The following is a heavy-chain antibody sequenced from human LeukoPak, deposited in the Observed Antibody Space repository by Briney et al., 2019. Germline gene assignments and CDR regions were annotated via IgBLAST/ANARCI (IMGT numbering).Heavy chain of an antibody. CDR2: IYYSGST. CDR3: ARDLRRHFDY. J-gene: IGHJ4*02. CDR1: GGSICSSSYY. Sequence: SETLSLTCTVSGGSICSSSYYWGLIRQPPGKGLEWIGSIYYSGSTYYNPSIKSRVTISVDTSKNQFSLKLSSVTAADTAVYYCARDLRRHFDYWGQGTLVTVSS. V-gene: IGHV4-39*02.